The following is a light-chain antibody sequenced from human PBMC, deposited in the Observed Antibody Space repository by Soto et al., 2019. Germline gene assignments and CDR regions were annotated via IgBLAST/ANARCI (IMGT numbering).Light chain of an antibody. CDR1: LSVSGSY. V-gene: IGKV3-20*01. CDR2: GAS. J-gene: IGKJ2*01. Sequence: DILLTQSPGTLSLSPGERATLSCRVSLSVSGSYLAWYQQKPGQAPRLLIHGASSRATGIPDRFSGSGSETEFTLTISRLEPEDFAVYYCQPYGGSPYTFGQGTKLEIK. CDR3: QPYGGSPYT.